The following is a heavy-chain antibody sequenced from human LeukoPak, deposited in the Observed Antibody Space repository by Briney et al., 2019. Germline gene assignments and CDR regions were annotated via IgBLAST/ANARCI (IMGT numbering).Heavy chain of an antibody. Sequence: PGGSLRLSCAASGFTFGTHWMHWVRQAPGKGLVWVSRLNSDGSSTHYAGSVQGRFTISRDNAKNTLYLQMNSLRAEDTALYYCAKEDGYNSHFDYWGQGTLVTVSS. D-gene: IGHD5-24*01. CDR3: AKEDGYNSHFDY. V-gene: IGHV3-74*01. CDR1: GFTFGTHW. J-gene: IGHJ4*02. CDR2: LNSDGSST.